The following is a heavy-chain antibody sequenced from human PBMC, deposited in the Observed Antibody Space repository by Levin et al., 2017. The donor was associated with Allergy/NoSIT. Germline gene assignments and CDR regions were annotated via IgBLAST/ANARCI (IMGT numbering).Heavy chain of an antibody. CDR2: INWNGGST. CDR3: ARDRPETPDYDFWWGVFDP. J-gene: IGHJ5*02. CDR1: GFTFDDYG. Sequence: RGESLKISCAASGFTFDDYGMSWVRQAPGKGLEWVSGINWNGGSTGYADSVKGRFTISRDNAKNSLYLQMNSLRAEDTALYHCARDRPETPDYDFWWGVFDPWGQGTLVTVSS. D-gene: IGHD3-3*01. V-gene: IGHV3-20*01.